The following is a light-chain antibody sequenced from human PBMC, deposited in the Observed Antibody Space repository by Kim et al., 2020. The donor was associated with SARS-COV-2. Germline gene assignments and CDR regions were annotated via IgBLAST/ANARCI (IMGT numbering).Light chain of an antibody. V-gene: IGKV3-15*01. CDR3: QQYNDWPRT. CDR1: QRISNH. J-gene: IGKJ1*01. CDR2: GAS. Sequence: VSPGERAALSCRASQRISNHLAWYLQKPGQAPRLLIYGASTRATGIPVRFSGSGSGAEFTLTISSLQPEDFAVYYCQQYNDWPRTFGQGTKVDIK.